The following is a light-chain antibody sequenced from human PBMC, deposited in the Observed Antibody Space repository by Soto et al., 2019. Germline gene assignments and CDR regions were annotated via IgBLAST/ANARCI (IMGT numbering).Light chain of an antibody. CDR2: GAS. Sequence: IQMTQSPSSLSASVGDRVTITCRASQGIRNDLGWYQQKPGKAPKLLIYGASSLQSGVPSRFSGSGSGTDFTLTISSLQPDDFATYYCQHYNSYSEAFGQGTKVDIK. CDR3: QHYNSYSEA. V-gene: IGKV1-6*01. J-gene: IGKJ1*01. CDR1: QGIRND.